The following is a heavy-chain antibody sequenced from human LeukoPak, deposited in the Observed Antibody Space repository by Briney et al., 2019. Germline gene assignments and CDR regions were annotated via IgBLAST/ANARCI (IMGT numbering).Heavy chain of an antibody. D-gene: IGHD6-19*01. V-gene: IGHV4-39*01. CDR2: SYYSGST. Sequence: SETLSLTCTVSGGSISSSSDYWGWLRQPPGQGLEWVGSSYYSGSTYYNPSLKSRVTISVDTPKNQFSLKLSSVTAADTAVYYCARHMSTSGWYHWFDPWGQGTLVTVSS. CDR3: ARHMSTSGWYHWFDP. CDR1: GGSISSSSDY. J-gene: IGHJ5*02.